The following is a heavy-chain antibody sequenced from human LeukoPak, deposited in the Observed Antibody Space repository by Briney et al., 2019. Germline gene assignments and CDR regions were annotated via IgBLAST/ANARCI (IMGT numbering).Heavy chain of an antibody. CDR1: GFTVSSNY. CDR2: IYSGDST. CDR3: ARALKDTYYYYYMDV. Sequence: GGSLRLSCAASGFTVSSNYMSWVRQAPGKGLEWVSVIYSGDSTFYADSVKGRFTVSRDNSKNTLYLQMNNLRAEDTAVYYCARALKDTYYYYYMDVWGKGTTVTVSS. V-gene: IGHV3-53*01. J-gene: IGHJ6*03.